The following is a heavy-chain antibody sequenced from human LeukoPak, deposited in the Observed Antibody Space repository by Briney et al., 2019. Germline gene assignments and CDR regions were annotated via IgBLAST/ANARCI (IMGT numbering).Heavy chain of an antibody. J-gene: IGHJ4*02. CDR2: IRYDGSIK. V-gene: IGHV3-30*02. Sequence: GGSLRLSCAASGFTFSRHGMHWVRQAPGKGLEWVAFIRYDGSIKYYADSVKGRFTISRDSSTNTLYLQMNSLRAEDTSVYYCAKGTAGVPAAIPNYFDYWGQGTLVTVSS. CDR3: AKGTAGVPAAIPNYFDY. CDR1: GFTFSRHG. D-gene: IGHD2-2*01.